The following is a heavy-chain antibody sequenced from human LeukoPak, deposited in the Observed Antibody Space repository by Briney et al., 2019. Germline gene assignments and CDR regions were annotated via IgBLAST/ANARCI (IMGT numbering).Heavy chain of an antibody. D-gene: IGHD2-15*01. CDR1: GFTFSSYG. Sequence: SGGSLRLSCAASGFTFSSYGMNWVRQAPGKGLEWVSSISSSSSYIYYADSVKGRFTISRDNAKNSLYLQMNSLRAEDTAVYYCAVRDIVVVVADSNWFDPWGQGTLVTVSS. CDR2: ISSSSSYI. J-gene: IGHJ5*02. V-gene: IGHV3-21*01. CDR3: AVRDIVVVVADSNWFDP.